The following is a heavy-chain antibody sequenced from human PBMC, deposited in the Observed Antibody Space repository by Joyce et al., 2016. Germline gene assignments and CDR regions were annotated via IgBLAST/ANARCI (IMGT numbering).Heavy chain of an antibody. CDR1: GFTFSSYS. Sequence: EVQLMESGGGLVQPGGSLRLSCSASGFTFSSYSLTWVRQAPGKGLEWVSYISGDTRTIYYADSVQGRFTISRDNAKNSLYLQINSLRDEDTAVYYCARAPRYSDFYYYFHMDVWGKGATVTVSS. CDR3: ARAPRYSDFYYYFHMDV. V-gene: IGHV3-48*02. CDR2: ISGDTRTI. D-gene: IGHD4-11*01. J-gene: IGHJ6*03.